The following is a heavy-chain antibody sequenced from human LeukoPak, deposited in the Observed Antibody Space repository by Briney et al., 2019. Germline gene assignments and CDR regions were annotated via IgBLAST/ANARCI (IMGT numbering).Heavy chain of an antibody. CDR3: ARGPSIQLWSDPYYYYGMDV. Sequence: PSETLSLTCTVSGGSISSGGYYWTWIRQPPGKGLEWLGEINHTGSTNSNPSLKSRVTISVDTSKNQFSLKLSFVTAADTAVYYCARGPSIQLWSDPYYYYGMDVWGQGTTVTVSS. J-gene: IGHJ6*02. V-gene: IGHV4-39*07. CDR2: INHTGST. D-gene: IGHD5-18*01. CDR1: GGSISSGGYY.